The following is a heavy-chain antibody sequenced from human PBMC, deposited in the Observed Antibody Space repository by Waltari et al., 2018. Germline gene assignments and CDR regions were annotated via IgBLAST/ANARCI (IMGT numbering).Heavy chain of an antibody. CDR1: GGTFSSYA. Sequence: QVQLVQSGAEVKKPGSSVKVSCKASGGTFSSYAISWVRQAPGQGLEWMGGIIPIFGTANYAQKFQGRVTITADESTSTAYMELSSLRSEDTAVYYCARDGDYYDSSGHLFDYWGQGTLVTVSS. D-gene: IGHD3-22*01. CDR3: ARDGDYYDSSGHLFDY. CDR2: IIPIFGTA. V-gene: IGHV1-69*12. J-gene: IGHJ4*02.